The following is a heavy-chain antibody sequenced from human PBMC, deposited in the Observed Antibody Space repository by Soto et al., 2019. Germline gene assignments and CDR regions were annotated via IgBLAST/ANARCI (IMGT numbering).Heavy chain of an antibody. V-gene: IGHV3-23*01. J-gene: IGHJ6*02. CDR3: AKAIVAVAHTYGMDV. CDR2: ISGSGGST. Sequence: PWWSLRLSCSASVFTFSSYAMSWFRQAPGKGLEWVSAISGSGGSTYYADSVKGRFTISRDNSKNTLYLQMNSLRAEDTAVYYCAKAIVAVAHTYGMDVWGQGTTVTVSS. CDR1: VFTFSSYA. D-gene: IGHD6-19*01.